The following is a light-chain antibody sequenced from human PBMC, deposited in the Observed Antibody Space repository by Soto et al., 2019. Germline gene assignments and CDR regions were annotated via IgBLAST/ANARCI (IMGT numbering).Light chain of an antibody. CDR2: GNN. CDR1: NSNIGAGYD. Sequence: QSVLTQPPSVSGAPGQRVTISCTGSNSNIGAGYDVHWYQQLPGTAPKLLIYGNNNRPSGVPDRFSGSKSGTSASLAITGLQAEDEAEYFCQSYDSSLSGLYVFGTGTKLTVL. V-gene: IGLV1-40*01. CDR3: QSYDSSLSGLYV. J-gene: IGLJ1*01.